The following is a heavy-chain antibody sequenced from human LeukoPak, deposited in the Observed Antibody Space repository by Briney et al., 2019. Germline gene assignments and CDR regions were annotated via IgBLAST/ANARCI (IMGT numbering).Heavy chain of an antibody. Sequence: ASVKDSCKASGYSFTSYYLHWVRQAPGQGLEWMGMINPTGGSTDYAQKFQGRVTMIRDMSTSTVYMELSSLRCEDTAVYDCASSGGYYTVVYVFWGQGTLVTV. J-gene: IGHJ4*02. CDR1: GYSFTSYY. D-gene: IGHD3-3*01. CDR2: INPTGGST. V-gene: IGHV1-46*01. CDR3: ASSGGYYTVVYVF.